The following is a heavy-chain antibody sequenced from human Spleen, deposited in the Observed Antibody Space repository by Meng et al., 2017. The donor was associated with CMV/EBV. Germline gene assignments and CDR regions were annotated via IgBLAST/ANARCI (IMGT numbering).Heavy chain of an antibody. CDR2: INPNSGGT. Sequence: SGYTFTGYCMHWVRQAPGQGLEWMGWINPNSGGTNYAQKFQGRVTMTRDTSISTAYMELSRLRSDDTAVYYCARDTGYSSSWTSQFDPWGQETLVTVSS. CDR1: GYTFTGYC. V-gene: IGHV1-2*02. D-gene: IGHD6-13*01. CDR3: ARDTGYSSSWTSQFDP. J-gene: IGHJ5*02.